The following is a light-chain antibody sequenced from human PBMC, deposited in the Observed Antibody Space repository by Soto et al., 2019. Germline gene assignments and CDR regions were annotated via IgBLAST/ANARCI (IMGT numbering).Light chain of an antibody. CDR1: SGDIGSYNR. V-gene: IGLV2-14*01. J-gene: IGLJ1*01. Sequence: ALTQPASVSGSPGQSITISCTGTSGDIGSYNRVSWYQQHPGKAPKLIIYEVTDRPSGVSNRFSGSKSGNTASLTISGLQAEDEAEYYCSSYTNINTRACVFGTGTKV. CDR2: EVT. CDR3: SSYTNINTRACV.